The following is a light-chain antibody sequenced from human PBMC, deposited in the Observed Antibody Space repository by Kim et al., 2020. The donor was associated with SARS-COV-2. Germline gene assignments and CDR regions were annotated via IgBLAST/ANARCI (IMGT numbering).Light chain of an antibody. J-gene: IGLJ3*02. CDR3: LLSFSGIRV. CDR2: DTG. CDR1: TGAVTPTHY. V-gene: IGLV7-46*01. Sequence: PRETVTLTCASSTGAVTPTHYPYWFQKKPGEVPRTLMFDTGSRHSWTPARFSGSLSGDKAVLTLAGAQPEDEGDYYCLLSFSGIRVFGCGTQLTVL.